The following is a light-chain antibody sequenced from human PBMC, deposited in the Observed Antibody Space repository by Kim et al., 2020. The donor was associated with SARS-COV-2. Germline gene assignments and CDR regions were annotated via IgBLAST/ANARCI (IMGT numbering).Light chain of an antibody. Sequence: AIIKCKSCQSLLCMSNGKKYLCRDKKKPGGTPKFLMYWASTRETGVPDRYSGGGSGTDFTLTVNTLLAEDVADYYCQQCYSTPWTFGQGTKMKIK. CDR2: WAS. V-gene: IGKV4-1*01. CDR1: QSLLCMSNGKKY. CDR3: QQCYSTPWT. J-gene: IGKJ1*01.